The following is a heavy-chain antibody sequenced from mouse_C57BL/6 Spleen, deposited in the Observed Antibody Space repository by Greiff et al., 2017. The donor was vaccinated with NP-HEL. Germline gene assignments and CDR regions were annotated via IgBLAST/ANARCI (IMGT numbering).Heavy chain of an antibody. CDR3: ANYGAHWYFDV. D-gene: IGHD1-1*02. Sequence: VQLQQSGPELVKPGASVKMSCKASGYTFTDYNMHWVKQSHGKSLEWIGYINPNNGGTSYNQKFKGKATLTVNKSSSTAYMELRSLTSEDSAVYYCANYGAHWYFDVWGTGTTVTVSS. CDR1: GYTFTDYN. CDR2: INPNNGGT. J-gene: IGHJ1*03. V-gene: IGHV1-22*01.